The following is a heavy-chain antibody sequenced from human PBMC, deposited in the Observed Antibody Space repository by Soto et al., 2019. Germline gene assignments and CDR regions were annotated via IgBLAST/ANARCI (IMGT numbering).Heavy chain of an antibody. J-gene: IGHJ3*02. D-gene: IGHD2-2*01. V-gene: IGHV1-18*04. CDR2: ISAYNGNT. Sequence: GGSLKVSFKVSCYTFTSYGISWVRQAPGQGLEWMGWISAYNGNTNYAQKLQGRVTMTTDTSTSTAYMELRSLRSDDTAVYYCARDTSEEAFDIWGKGPMVTDSS. CDR1: CYTFTSYG. CDR3: ARDTSEEAFDI.